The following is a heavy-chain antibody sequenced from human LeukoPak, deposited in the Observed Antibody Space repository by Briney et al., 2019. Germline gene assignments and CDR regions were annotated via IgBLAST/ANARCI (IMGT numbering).Heavy chain of an antibody. CDR3: ARHRSHYSFDF. CDR2: ISYSGST. Sequence: SETLSLTCTVSGGSISSYYWSWIRQPPGKGLEWIGYISYSGSTNYNPSLKSRVTISVDTSKNQFSLKLSSVTAADTAVYYCARHRSHYSFDFWGQGTLVTVSS. V-gene: IGHV4-59*08. CDR1: GGSISSYY. J-gene: IGHJ4*02. D-gene: IGHD1-26*01.